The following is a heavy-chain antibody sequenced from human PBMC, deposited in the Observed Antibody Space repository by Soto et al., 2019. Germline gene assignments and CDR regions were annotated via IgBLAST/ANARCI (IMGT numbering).Heavy chain of an antibody. D-gene: IGHD2-15*01. Sequence: ASVRVSCKASGYTFTGYYMHWVRQAPGQGLEWMGWINPNSGGTNYAQKFQGRVTMTRDTSISTAYMELSRLRSDDTAVYYCARDPDIVVVVAATGYGMDVWGQGTTVTVSS. V-gene: IGHV1-2*02. CDR1: GYTFTGYY. J-gene: IGHJ6*02. CDR2: INPNSGGT. CDR3: ARDPDIVVVVAATGYGMDV.